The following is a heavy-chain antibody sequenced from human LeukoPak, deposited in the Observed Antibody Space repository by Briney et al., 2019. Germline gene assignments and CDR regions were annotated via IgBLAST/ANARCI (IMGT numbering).Heavy chain of an antibody. V-gene: IGHV3-74*01. CDR1: GFTFGSYW. Sequence: GGSLRLSCAASGFTFGSYWMHWVRQAPGKGLVWVSRLNVDGSSTNYADSVKGRFTISRDNAKNTLYLQMNSLRAEDTAVYYCAKSLRGYYYDSSGYTPIDYWGQGTLVTVSS. CDR2: LNVDGSST. D-gene: IGHD3-22*01. J-gene: IGHJ4*02. CDR3: AKSLRGYYYDSSGYTPIDY.